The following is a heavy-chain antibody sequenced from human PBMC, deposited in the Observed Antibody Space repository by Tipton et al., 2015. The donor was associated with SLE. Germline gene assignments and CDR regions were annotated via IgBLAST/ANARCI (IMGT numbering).Heavy chain of an antibody. J-gene: IGHJ4*02. CDR2: IHYSGST. CDR1: GGSISSKNYY. Sequence: TLSLTCTVSGGSISSKNYYWGWIRQPPGKGLEWIGSIHYSGSTYDNPSFKSRVTISVDTSKNQFSLKLSSVTAADTAVYYCARTEQGTGRYYCLVFEIWRQSTLVTVSS. CDR3: ARTEQGTGRYYCLVFEI. V-gene: IGHV4-39*07. D-gene: IGHD3-10*01.